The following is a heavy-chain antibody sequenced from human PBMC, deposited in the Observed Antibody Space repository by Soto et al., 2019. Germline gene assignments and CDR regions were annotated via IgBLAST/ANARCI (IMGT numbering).Heavy chain of an antibody. CDR3: ARDLSGRADV. D-gene: IGHD3-10*01. Sequence: LRLSCVASEFTFSSYWMHWVRQVPGKGLVWVSRLNEDGSFTTYADSVKGRFTISRDNAKKTLYLQMDSLRAEDTAVYYCARDLSGRADVWGQGTTVTVSS. CDR1: EFTFSSYW. CDR2: LNEDGSFT. J-gene: IGHJ6*02. V-gene: IGHV3-74*01.